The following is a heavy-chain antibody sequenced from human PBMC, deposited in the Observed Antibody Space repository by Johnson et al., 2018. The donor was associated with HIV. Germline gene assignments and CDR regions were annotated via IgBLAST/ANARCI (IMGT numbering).Heavy chain of an antibody. CDR2: ISYDGSNQ. V-gene: IGHV3-30*04. J-gene: IGHJ3*02. Sequence: QVQLVESGGGLVQPGGSLRLSCVASGFTVSGYVMHWVRQASGKGLAWVAVISYDGSNQYYADPVKCRFTISRDNSKTTLYLQMNSLRPEDTALEYCARGQGAVAGWGAFDIWGQGTMVTVSS. CDR3: ARGQGAVAGWGAFDI. CDR1: GFTVSGYV. D-gene: IGHD6-19*01.